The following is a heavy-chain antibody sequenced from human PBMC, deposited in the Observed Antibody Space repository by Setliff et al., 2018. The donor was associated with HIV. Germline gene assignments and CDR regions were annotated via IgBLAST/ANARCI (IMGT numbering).Heavy chain of an antibody. Sequence: PGGSLRLSCAASGFTFSDVWVNWVRQAPGRGLEWVGRIKNRPAGGTTEYAAPVKGRFTISRDDSKNMAYLQMNSLKIEDTAVYFCATDNGPSYSMDIWGQGTTVTVSS. CDR3: ATDNGPSYSMDI. V-gene: IGHV3-15*01. D-gene: IGHD2-21*01. CDR1: GFTFSDVW. CDR2: IKNRPAGGTT. J-gene: IGHJ6*02.